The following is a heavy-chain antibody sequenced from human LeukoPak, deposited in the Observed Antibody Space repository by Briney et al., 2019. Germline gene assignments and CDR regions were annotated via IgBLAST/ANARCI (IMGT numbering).Heavy chain of an antibody. Sequence: ESLKISCKGSGYSFTSYWIGWVRQIPGKGLEWMGIIYPGDSDTRYSPSFKGQVTISADKSISTAYLQWSSLKASDTAMYYCAAGGGYSSSWYWFDPWGQGTLVTVSS. CDR3: AAGGGYSSSWYWFDP. D-gene: IGHD6-13*01. CDR2: IYPGDSDT. V-gene: IGHV5-51*01. J-gene: IGHJ5*02. CDR1: GYSFTSYW.